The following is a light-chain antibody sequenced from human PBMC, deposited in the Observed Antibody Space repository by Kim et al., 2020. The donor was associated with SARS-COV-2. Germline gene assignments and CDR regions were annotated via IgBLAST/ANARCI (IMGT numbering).Light chain of an antibody. CDR2: EVS. V-gene: IGLV2-23*02. Sequence: GHSIPISCVVSSSDVWNYDLVSWYQQHPGKAPQLIIFEVSNRPAGVSDRFSGSKSGNAASLTISGLQAEDESDYFCCSYGGIRPYVFGTGTKVTVL. CDR1: SSDVWNYDL. J-gene: IGLJ1*01. CDR3: CSYGGIRPYV.